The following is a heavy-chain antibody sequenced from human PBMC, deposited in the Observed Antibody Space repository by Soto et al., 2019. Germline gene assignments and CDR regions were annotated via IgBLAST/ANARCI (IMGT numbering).Heavy chain of an antibody. CDR3: ASPPSESSGYYYGMDV. V-gene: IGHV1-69*12. CDR2: IIPIFGTA. J-gene: IGHJ6*02. CDR1: GGTFSSYA. D-gene: IGHD6-19*01. Sequence: QVQLVQSGAEVKKPGSSVKVSCKASGGTFSSYAISWVRQAPGQGLEWMGGIIPIFGTANYAQKFQGRVTSTAXXXTXPASMELSSLRSEDTAVYYCASPPSESSGYYYGMDVWGQGTTVTVSS.